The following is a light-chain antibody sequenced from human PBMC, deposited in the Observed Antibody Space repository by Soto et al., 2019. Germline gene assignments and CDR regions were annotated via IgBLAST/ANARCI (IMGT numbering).Light chain of an antibody. CDR2: DVS. CDR1: QHVSSY. V-gene: IGKV1-33*01. CDR3: QQYDDPPLT. Sequence: DIQMTQPPPSLSVSVGNRVTITCQAHQHVSSYVHCVQQKQGKAPHLLIFDVSNLQTGVPTRISRGGSGTDFALTIGSLEPEDIAAYYCQQYDDPPLTFGQGTRLEIK. J-gene: IGKJ5*01.